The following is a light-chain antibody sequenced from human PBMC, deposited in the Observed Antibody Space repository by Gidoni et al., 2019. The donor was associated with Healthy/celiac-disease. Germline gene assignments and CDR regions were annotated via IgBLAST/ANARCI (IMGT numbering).Light chain of an antibody. CDR1: QSISSY. J-gene: IGKJ1*01. CDR2: AAS. CDR3: QQSYSTPPT. V-gene: IGKV1-39*01. Sequence: DIQRTQSPSSLSASVGDRVTITCRASQSISSYLNWYQQKPGKAPKLLIYAASSLQSGVPSRFSGSGSGTDFTLPISSLQPEDFATYYCQQSYSTPPTFGQGTKVEIK.